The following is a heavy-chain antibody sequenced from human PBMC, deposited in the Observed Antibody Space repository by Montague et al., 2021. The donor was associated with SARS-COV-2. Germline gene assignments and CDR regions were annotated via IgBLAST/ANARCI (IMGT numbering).Heavy chain of an antibody. Sequence: PALVKPTQTLTLTCTFSGFSLTTRTVGVGWIRQPPGKALEWLALIYSNDDKRYSPSLQNRLTITKDTSKHQVVLRMTNMDPVDTATYYCAHLIRYYDIFTGIPFDYWGQGILVAVSS. CDR3: AHLIRYYDIFTGIPFDY. CDR1: GFSLTTRTVG. J-gene: IGHJ4*02. CDR2: IYSNDDK. D-gene: IGHD3-9*01. V-gene: IGHV2-5*01.